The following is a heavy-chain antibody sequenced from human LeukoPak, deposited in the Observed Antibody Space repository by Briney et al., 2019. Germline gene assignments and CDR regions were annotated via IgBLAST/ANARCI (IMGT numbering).Heavy chain of an antibody. J-gene: IGHJ6*03. D-gene: IGHD3-9*01. Sequence: PSETLSLTCAVYGGSFSGYYWSWIRQPPGEGLEWIGEINHSGSTNYNPSLKSRVTISVDTSKNQFSLKLSSVTAADTAVYYCARGPRYFDWLLHYYYMGVWGKGTTVTVSS. CDR3: ARGPRYFDWLLHYYYMGV. CDR1: GGSFSGYY. CDR2: INHSGST. V-gene: IGHV4-34*01.